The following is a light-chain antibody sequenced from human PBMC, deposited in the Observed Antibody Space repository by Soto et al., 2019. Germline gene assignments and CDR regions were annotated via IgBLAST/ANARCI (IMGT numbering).Light chain of an antibody. CDR2: EVT. Sequence: QAVVTQPPSASGSPGQSVTISCTGTSSDVGGYNYVSWYQQYPGRAPKLMIYEVTKRPSGVPDRFSGSKSGNTASLTDSGLQAEDEADYYCSSYAASNNFYFVFGGGTKLTVL. CDR3: SSYAASNNFYFV. J-gene: IGLJ3*02. V-gene: IGLV2-8*01. CDR1: SSDVGGYNY.